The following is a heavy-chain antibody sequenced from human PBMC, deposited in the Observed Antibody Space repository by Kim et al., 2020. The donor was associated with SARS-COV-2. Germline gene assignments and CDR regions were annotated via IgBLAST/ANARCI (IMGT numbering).Heavy chain of an antibody. CDR3: ARELDYYGSGSQFDY. CDR2: IIPIFGTA. V-gene: IGHV1-69*13. D-gene: IGHD3-10*01. J-gene: IGHJ4*02. CDR1: GGTFSSYA. Sequence: SVKVSCKASGGTFSSYAISWVRQAPGQGLEWMGGIIPIFGTANYAQKFQGRVTITADESTSTAYMELSSLRSEDTAVYYCARELDYYGSGSQFDYWGQGTLVTVSS.